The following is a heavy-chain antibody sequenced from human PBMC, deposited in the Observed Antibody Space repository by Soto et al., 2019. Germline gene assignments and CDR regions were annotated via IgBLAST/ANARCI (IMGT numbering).Heavy chain of an antibody. J-gene: IGHJ4*02. CDR1: GFTFSSYG. Sequence: QVQLVESGGGVVQPGRSLRLSCAASGFTFSSYGMHWVRQAPGKGLEWVAVIWYDGSNKYYADSVKGRFTISRDNSKNTLYLQINSLRAEDTAVYYCVRDRGAGIVGATNPHFGYWGQGTLVTVSS. CDR3: VRDRGAGIVGATNPHFGY. CDR2: IWYDGSNK. D-gene: IGHD1-26*01. V-gene: IGHV3-33*01.